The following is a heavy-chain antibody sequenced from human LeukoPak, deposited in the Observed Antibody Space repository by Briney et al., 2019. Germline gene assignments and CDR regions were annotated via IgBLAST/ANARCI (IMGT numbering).Heavy chain of an antibody. CDR2: ISSSSSYI. J-gene: IGHJ5*02. Sequence: PGGSLRLSCAASGFTFSSYSMNWVRQAPGKGLEWVSSISSSSSYIYYADSVKGRFTISRDNAKNSLYLQMNSLRAEDTAVYYCARDKLELGWFDPWGQGTLVTVSS. V-gene: IGHV3-21*01. D-gene: IGHD1-7*01. CDR3: ARDKLELGWFDP. CDR1: GFTFSSYS.